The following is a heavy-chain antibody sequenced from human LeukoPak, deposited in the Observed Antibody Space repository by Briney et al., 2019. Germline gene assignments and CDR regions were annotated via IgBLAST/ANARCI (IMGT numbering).Heavy chain of an antibody. CDR3: AKHDPRRVVITNWFDP. CDR1: GFTFSSYA. V-gene: IGHV3-30*04. J-gene: IGHJ5*02. D-gene: IGHD3-22*01. Sequence: GGSLRLSCAASGFTFSSYAMHWVRQAPGKGLEWVAVISYDGSNKYYADSVKGRFTISRDNSKNTLYLQMNSLRAEDTAVYYCAKHDPRRVVITNWFDPWGQGTLVTVSS. CDR2: ISYDGSNK.